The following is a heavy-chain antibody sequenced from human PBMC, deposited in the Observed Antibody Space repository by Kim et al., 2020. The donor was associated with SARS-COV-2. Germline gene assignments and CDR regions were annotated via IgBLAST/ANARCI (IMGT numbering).Heavy chain of an antibody. V-gene: IGHV3-21*01. CDR2: ISSSSSYI. D-gene: IGHD2-21*02. CDR3: ARDGPDCGGDCYPSHYYYCGMEV. J-gene: IGHJ6*01. CDR1: GFTFSSYS. Sequence: GGSLRLSCAASGFTFSSYSMNWVRQAPGKGLEWVSSISSSSSYIYYADSVKGRFTISRDNAKNSLYLQMNSLRAEDTAVYYCARDGPDCGGDCYPSHYYYCGMEVWGQGTTVTVSS.